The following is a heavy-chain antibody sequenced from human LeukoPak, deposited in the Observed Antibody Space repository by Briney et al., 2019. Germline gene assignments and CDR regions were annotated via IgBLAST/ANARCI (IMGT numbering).Heavy chain of an antibody. Sequence: GGSLRLSCAASGFTXSSYSMNWVRQAPGKGLEWVSSISSSSSYIYYADSVKGRFTISRDNAKNSLYLQMNSLRAEDTAVYYCARGQWLVRAFDIWGQGTMVTVSS. CDR3: ARGQWLVRAFDI. J-gene: IGHJ3*02. CDR2: ISSSSSYI. D-gene: IGHD6-19*01. V-gene: IGHV3-21*01. CDR1: GFTXSSYS.